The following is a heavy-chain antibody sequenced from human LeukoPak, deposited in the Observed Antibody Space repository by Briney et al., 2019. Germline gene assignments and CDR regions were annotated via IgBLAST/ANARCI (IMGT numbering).Heavy chain of an antibody. CDR1: GFTFSSYG. Sequence: GGSLRLSCAASGFTFSSYGMHWVRQAPGKGLEWVAFIRYDGSNKYYADSVKGRFTISRDNSKNTLYLQMNSLRAEDTAVYYCAKVGITGTQEYYYYYMDVWGKGTTVTVSS. V-gene: IGHV3-30*02. CDR3: AKVGITGTQEYYYYYMDV. J-gene: IGHJ6*03. D-gene: IGHD1-7*01. CDR2: IRYDGSNK.